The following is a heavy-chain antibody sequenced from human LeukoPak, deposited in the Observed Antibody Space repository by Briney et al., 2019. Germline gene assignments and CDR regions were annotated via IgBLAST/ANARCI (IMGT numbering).Heavy chain of an antibody. Sequence: PGGSLRLSCAASGFTVSSNYLSWVRQAPGKGLEWVSYISTRSSLIYYADSVKGRFTISRDNAKNSLYLRMNSLRAEDTAVYYCTRSVIRYYYYFMDVWGKGTTVTVSS. CDR2: ISTRSSLI. J-gene: IGHJ6*03. CDR3: TRSVIRYYYYFMDV. V-gene: IGHV3-48*01. D-gene: IGHD4-11*01. CDR1: GFTVSSNY.